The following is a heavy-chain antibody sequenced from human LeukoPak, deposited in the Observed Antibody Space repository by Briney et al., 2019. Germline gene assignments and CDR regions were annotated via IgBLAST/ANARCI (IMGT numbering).Heavy chain of an antibody. Sequence: ASVKVSCKVSGYTLTELSMHWVRHAPGKGLEWMGGFDPEDGETIYAQKFQGRVTMTEDTSTDTAYMELSSLRSEDTAVYYCATVRGMITFGGVIPYYFDYWGQGTLVTVSS. V-gene: IGHV1-24*01. J-gene: IGHJ4*02. CDR3: ATVRGMITFGGVIPYYFDY. D-gene: IGHD3-16*02. CDR2: FDPEDGET. CDR1: GYTLTELS.